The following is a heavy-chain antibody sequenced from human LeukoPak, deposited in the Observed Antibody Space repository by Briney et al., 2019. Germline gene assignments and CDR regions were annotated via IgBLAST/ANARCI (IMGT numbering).Heavy chain of an antibody. D-gene: IGHD3-3*01. Sequence: GGSLRLSCAASGFTFSTYTMNWVRQAPGKGLEWVSSITTSSSYIYYADSVKGRFTISRDNAKNSLYLQMNSLRAEDTAVYYCARDSAGVTIFGVVIYYYYMDVWGKGTTVTVSS. CDR1: GFTFSTYT. CDR3: ARDSAGVTIFGVVIYYYYMDV. CDR2: ITTSSSYI. J-gene: IGHJ6*03. V-gene: IGHV3-21*01.